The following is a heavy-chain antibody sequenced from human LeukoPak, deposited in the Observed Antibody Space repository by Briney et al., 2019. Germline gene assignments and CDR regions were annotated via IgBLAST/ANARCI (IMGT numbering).Heavy chain of an antibody. Sequence: ASVKVSCKASGYTFTKYYMFWVRQAPGQGLEWMGRINPSCGGTDYAQKFQGRVTMTRDTSISTAYMELSRLRSDDTAMYYCARGYCSGGSCYSVENWFDPWGQGTLVTVSS. V-gene: IGHV1-2*06. CDR3: ARGYCSGGSCYSVENWFDP. D-gene: IGHD2-15*01. CDR2: INPSCGGT. CDR1: GYTFTKYY. J-gene: IGHJ5*02.